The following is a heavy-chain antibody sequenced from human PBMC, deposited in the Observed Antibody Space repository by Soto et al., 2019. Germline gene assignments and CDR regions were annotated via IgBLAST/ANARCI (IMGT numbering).Heavy chain of an antibody. CDR1: GYTFSDYG. Sequence: QVHLVQSGAEVKTPGASVTISCKASGYTFSDYGIHWIRQAPGKRPEWLGWILCLNDRQEYSQKFQGRISLTRDTSTSAAYRGVSRLRAEDTAGYYCSRGRHTCTEKTWYPDVDFWGQGSLVSGPS. CDR3: SRGRHTCTEKTWYPDVDF. V-gene: IGHV1-3*01. J-gene: IGHJ4*02. CDR2: ILCLNDRQ. D-gene: IGHD2-8*02.